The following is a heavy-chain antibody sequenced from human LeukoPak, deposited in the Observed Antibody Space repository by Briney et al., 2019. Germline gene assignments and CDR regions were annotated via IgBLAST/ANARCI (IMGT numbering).Heavy chain of an antibody. V-gene: IGHV3-30*04. Sequence: GGSLRLSCAASGFTFSSYAMHWVRQAPGKGLEWVAVISYDGSNKYYADSVKGRFTISRGNSKNTLYLQMNSLRAEDTAVYYCARRAVSGSYYGCWGQGTLVTVSS. J-gene: IGHJ4*02. CDR3: ARRAVSGSYYGC. CDR2: ISYDGSNK. CDR1: GFTFSSYA. D-gene: IGHD1-26*01.